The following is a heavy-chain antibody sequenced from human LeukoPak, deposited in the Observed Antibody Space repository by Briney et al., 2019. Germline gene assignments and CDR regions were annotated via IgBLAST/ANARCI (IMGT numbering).Heavy chain of an antibody. D-gene: IGHD4-23*01. CDR3: ARDPRGYGANAFDY. CDR2: IFYSGST. V-gene: IGHV4-39*07. Sequence: PSETLSLTCTVSGGSISSSSYYWGWIRQPPGKGLEWIGSIFYSGSTYYNPSLKSRVTISVDKSKNQFSLKLSSVTAADTAVYYCARDPRGYGANAFDYWGQGTLVTVSS. J-gene: IGHJ4*02. CDR1: GGSISSSSYY.